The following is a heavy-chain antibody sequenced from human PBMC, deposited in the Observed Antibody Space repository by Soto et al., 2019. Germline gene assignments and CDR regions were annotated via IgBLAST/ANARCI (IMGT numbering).Heavy chain of an antibody. CDR3: AKTGNCSSTGCYVRPYNWFDP. CDR2: ISGSGGST. V-gene: IGHV3-23*01. J-gene: IGHJ5*02. Sequence: GGSLRLSCAASGFTFSSYAMSWVRQAPGKGLEWVSAISGSGGSTYYADSVKGRFTISRDNSKNTLYLQMNSLRAEDTAVYYCAKTGNCSSTGCYVRPYNWFDPWGQGTLVTVSS. CDR1: GFTFSSYA. D-gene: IGHD2-2*01.